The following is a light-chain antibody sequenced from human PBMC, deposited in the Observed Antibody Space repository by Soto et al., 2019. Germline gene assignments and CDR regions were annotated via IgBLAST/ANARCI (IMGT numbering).Light chain of an antibody. CDR1: SSDVGGYNY. CDR3: SSYTPSNTRQLV. J-gene: IGLJ1*01. Sequence: QSVLSQPASVSGSPGQSITISCTGTSSDVGGYNYVSWYQHHPGKAPKLMIFDVSNRPSGVSNRFSGSKSGNTASLTISGLQPEDEADYYCSSYTPSNTRQLVCGTGTKVTVL. V-gene: IGLV2-14*03. CDR2: DVS.